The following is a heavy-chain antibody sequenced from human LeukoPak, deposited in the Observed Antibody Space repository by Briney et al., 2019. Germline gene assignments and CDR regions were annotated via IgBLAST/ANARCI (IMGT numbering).Heavy chain of an antibody. D-gene: IGHD3-10*01. CDR1: GYSFANYW. CDR2: IYPGDSDT. V-gene: IGHV5-51*01. CDR3: AMNFASGSYGPFDY. Sequence: GESLKISCKGSGYSFANYWIGWVRQMPGKGLEWMGIIYPGDSDTRYSPSFQGQVTISADKSITTAYLQWSSLKASDTAMYYCAMNFASGSYGPFDYWGQGTLVTVPS. J-gene: IGHJ4*02.